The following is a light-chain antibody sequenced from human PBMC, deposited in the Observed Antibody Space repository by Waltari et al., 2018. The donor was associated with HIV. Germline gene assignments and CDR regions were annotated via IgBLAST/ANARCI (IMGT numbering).Light chain of an antibody. Sequence: EIVLTQSPATLSLSPGERPTLSCGASQSVSNNYLAWYQQKPGLAPRLLIYDASTRATGIPDRFSGSGSGTDFTLTISRLEPEDFAVYYCHQFGSSTSYTFGQGTKLEIK. CDR3: HQFGSSTSYT. CDR1: QSVSNNY. J-gene: IGKJ2*01. V-gene: IGKV3D-20*01. CDR2: DAS.